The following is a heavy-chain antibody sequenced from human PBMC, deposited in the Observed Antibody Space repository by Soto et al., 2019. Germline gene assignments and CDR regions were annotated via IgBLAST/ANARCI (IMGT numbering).Heavy chain of an antibody. CDR3: AKGGYYDCSGPRILDYFDS. V-gene: IGHV1-18*01. J-gene: IGHJ4*02. CDR1: GYTFRSYG. CDR2: TTAYSGDT. Sequence: QVQLVQSGAEVKKPGASVKVSCKASGYTFRSYGINWVRQAPGQGLAWMGWTTAYSGDTNYEEKFQGRVSMTTATSTSTAYMELRSLRSDATAVYYCAKGGYYDCSGPRILDYFDSWGQGTRVTVSS. D-gene: IGHD3-22*01.